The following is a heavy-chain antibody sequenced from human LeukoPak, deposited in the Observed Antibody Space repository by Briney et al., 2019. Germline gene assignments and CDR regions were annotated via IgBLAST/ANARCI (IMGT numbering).Heavy chain of an antibody. V-gene: IGHV4-34*01. CDR2: INHSGST. CDR3: ARDSGAAAVVWGDAFDI. CDR1: GGSFSGYY. D-gene: IGHD6-13*01. Sequence: KPSETLSLTCAVYGGSFSGYYWSWIRQPPGKGLEWIGEINHSGSTNYNPSLKSRVTISVDTSKNQFSLKLSSVTAADTAVYYCARDSGAAAVVWGDAFDIWGQGTMVTVSS. J-gene: IGHJ3*02.